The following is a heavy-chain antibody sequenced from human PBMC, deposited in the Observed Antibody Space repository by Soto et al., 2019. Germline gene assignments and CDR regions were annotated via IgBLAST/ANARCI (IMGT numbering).Heavy chain of an antibody. D-gene: IGHD2-15*01. CDR2: ISGKNGKT. V-gene: IGHV1-18*04. CDR3: ARVSSSIVVVPDYGMDV. J-gene: IGHJ6*02. Sequence: QVQLVQSGVEVKKPGASVKVSCKASGYTFISHGISWVRQAPGQGLEWMGWISGKNGKTNYAQKLQGRVTLTTDTSTSTAYMELRSLRSDDTAVYYCARVSSSIVVVPDYGMDVGGQGTTVTVSS. CDR1: GYTFISHG.